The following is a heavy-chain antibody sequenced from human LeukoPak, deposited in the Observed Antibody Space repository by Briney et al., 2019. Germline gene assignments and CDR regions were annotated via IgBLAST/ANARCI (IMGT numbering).Heavy chain of an antibody. CDR2: ISYDGSNK. J-gene: IGHJ4*02. D-gene: IGHD3-16*01. CDR3: ARDSLPISGRASYYFDY. V-gene: IGHV3-30*01. Sequence: PGGSLRLSCAASGFTFSNYAMHWVRQAPGKGLEWVAVISYDGSNKYYADSVKGRFTISRDNSKNTLYLQMNSLRAEDTAVYYCARDSLPISGRASYYFDYWGRGTLVTVSS. CDR1: GFTFSNYA.